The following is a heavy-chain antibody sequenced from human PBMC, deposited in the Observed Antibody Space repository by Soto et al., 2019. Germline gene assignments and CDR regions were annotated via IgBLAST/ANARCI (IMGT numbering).Heavy chain of an antibody. V-gene: IGHV3-30-3*01. CDR3: ARDSGDDYNAFDI. D-gene: IGHD4-4*01. Sequence: QVQLVESGGGVVQPGRSLRLSCAASGFTFSSYDMHWVRQAPGKGLEWVAVISYDGSNKYYADTVKGRFTISRDNSKNTLYLQMNSLRAEDTAVYYCARDSGDDYNAFDIWGQGTMVTVSS. CDR2: ISYDGSNK. J-gene: IGHJ3*02. CDR1: GFTFSSYD.